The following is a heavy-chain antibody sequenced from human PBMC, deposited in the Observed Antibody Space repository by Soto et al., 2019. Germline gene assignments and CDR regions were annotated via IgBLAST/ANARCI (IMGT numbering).Heavy chain of an antibody. CDR1: GFTFGDYA. J-gene: IGHJ6*02. Sequence: GSLRLSCTASGFTFGDYAVSWFRQAPGKGLEWVGFIRSKDHGGAAEYAASVKGRFTMSRDDSKSIAYLQMNSLKTEDTAVYYCTREGELRYFDWLPYGVDVWGRGTTVTVSS. V-gene: IGHV3-49*03. CDR3: TREGELRYFDWLPYGVDV. D-gene: IGHD3-9*01. CDR2: IRSKDHGGAA.